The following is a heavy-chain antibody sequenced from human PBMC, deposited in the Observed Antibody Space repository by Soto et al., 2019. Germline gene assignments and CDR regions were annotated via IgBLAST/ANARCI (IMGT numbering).Heavy chain of an antibody. Sequence: QVHLMESGGGLVKPGGSLRLSCAASGFSFSGYYMSWTRQAPGKGPEWISYISGSGSSVYYTDSVKGRFTISMDNTKNALYLQMNSRRADDTGVYYCARWNGGSDYWGQGTLVTVSS. CDR2: ISGSGSSV. V-gene: IGHV3-11*01. J-gene: IGHJ4*02. D-gene: IGHD1-1*01. CDR3: ARWNGGSDY. CDR1: GFSFSGYY.